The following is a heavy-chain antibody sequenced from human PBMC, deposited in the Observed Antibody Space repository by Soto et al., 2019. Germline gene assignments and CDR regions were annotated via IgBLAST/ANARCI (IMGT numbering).Heavy chain of an antibody. Sequence: PSETLSLTCTVSGGSISSYYWSWIRQPPGKGLEWIGYIYYSGSTNYNPSLKSRVTISVDTSKNQFSLKLSSVTAADTAVYYCARDGGYCSGGSCPQYYYYGMDVWGQGTTVTV. D-gene: IGHD2-15*01. CDR3: ARDGGYCSGGSCPQYYYYGMDV. CDR2: IYYSGST. V-gene: IGHV4-59*01. CDR1: GGSISSYY. J-gene: IGHJ6*02.